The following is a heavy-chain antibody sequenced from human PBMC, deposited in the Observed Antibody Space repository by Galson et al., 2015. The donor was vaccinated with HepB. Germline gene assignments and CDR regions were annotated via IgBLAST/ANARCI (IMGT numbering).Heavy chain of an antibody. CDR3: AKARSQWLRPYYFDY. CDR1: GFTFSSYA. V-gene: IGHV3-23*01. CDR2: ISGSGGNT. D-gene: IGHD6-19*01. J-gene: IGHJ4*02. Sequence: SLRLSCAASGFTFSSYAMSWVRQAPGKGLEWISTISGSGGNTYYADSVKGRFTTSRDNSKNTLYLQMNSLRAEDTAIYYCAKARSQWLRPYYFDYWGQGTLVTVSS.